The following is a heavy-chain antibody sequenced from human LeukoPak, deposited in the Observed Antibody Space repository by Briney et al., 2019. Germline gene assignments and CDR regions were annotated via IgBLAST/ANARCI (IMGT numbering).Heavy chain of an antibody. CDR3: ARDGARGYDILTGPGGGAFDI. J-gene: IGHJ3*02. D-gene: IGHD3-9*01. CDR1: GGSISSYY. V-gene: IGHV4-59*01. Sequence: SETLSLTCTVSGGSISSYYWSWIRQPPGKGLEWIGYIYYSGSTNYNLSLKSRVTISVDTSKNQFSLKLSSVTAADTAVYYCARDGARGYDILTGPGGGAFDIWGQGTMVTVSS. CDR2: IYYSGST.